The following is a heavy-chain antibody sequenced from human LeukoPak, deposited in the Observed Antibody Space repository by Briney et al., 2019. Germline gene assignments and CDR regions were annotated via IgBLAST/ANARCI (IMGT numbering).Heavy chain of an antibody. CDR1: GGSISSSSYY. J-gene: IGHJ4*02. CDR3: AKCYSSSWYFGDY. Sequence: ETLSLTCTVSGGSISSSSYYWGWIRQPPGKGLEWVSGISGSGGSTYYADSVKGRFTISRDISKNTLYLQMNSLGAEDTAVYYCAKCYSSSWYFGDYWGQGTLVTVSS. CDR2: ISGSGGST. V-gene: IGHV3-23*01. D-gene: IGHD6-13*01.